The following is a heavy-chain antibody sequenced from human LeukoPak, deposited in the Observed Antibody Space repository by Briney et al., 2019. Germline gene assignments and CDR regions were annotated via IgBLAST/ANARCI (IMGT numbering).Heavy chain of an antibody. CDR3: ARESGYYDTSGYSFGY. J-gene: IGHJ4*02. CDR2: IYYTGST. CDR1: GGSISSTSSY. Sequence: SETLSLTCTVSGGSISSTSSYWGWIRQPPGKGLEWIGNIYYTGSTYYNPSLKSRVTISVDTSKNQFSLKLSSVTAADTAVYYCARESGYYDTSGYSFGYWGQRTLVTVSS. V-gene: IGHV4-39*02. D-gene: IGHD3-22*01.